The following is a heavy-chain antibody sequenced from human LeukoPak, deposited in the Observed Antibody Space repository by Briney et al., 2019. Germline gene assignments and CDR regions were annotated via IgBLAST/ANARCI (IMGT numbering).Heavy chain of an antibody. CDR2: ISYDGSNK. D-gene: IGHD3-10*01. J-gene: IGHJ3*02. CDR1: GFTFSSYG. V-gene: IGHV3-30*18. Sequence: GGSLRLSCAASGFTFSSYGMHWVRQAPGKGLEWVAVISYDGSNKYYADSVKGRFTISRDNSKNTLYLQMNSLRAEDTAVYYCAKVLLWFGELGAFDIWGQGTMVTVSS. CDR3: AKVLLWFGELGAFDI.